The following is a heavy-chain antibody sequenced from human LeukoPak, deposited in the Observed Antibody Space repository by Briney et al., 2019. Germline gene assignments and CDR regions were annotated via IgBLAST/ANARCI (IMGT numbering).Heavy chain of an antibody. CDR1: KYTFTGYY. D-gene: IGHD1-26*01. J-gene: IGHJ4*02. CDR3: ARGRGSQSFDY. Sequence: ASVKVSCKTSKYTFTGYYIHWVRQAPGQGLEWMGWINPNSGDTNYAQKFQGRVTMTRDTSISTAYMDLNRLTSGDTAVYFCARGRGSQSFDYWGQGTLDTVSS. V-gene: IGHV1-2*02. CDR2: INPNSGDT.